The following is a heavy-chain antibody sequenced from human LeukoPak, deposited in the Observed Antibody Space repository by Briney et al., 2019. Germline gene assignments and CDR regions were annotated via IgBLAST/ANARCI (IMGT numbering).Heavy chain of an antibody. CDR3: ANGLWELRSVDY. CDR2: ISGSGGST. D-gene: IGHD1-26*01. J-gene: IGHJ4*02. V-gene: IGHV3-23*01. CDR1: GFTFSSYA. Sequence: GGSLRRSCAASGFTFSSYAMSWVRQAPGKGLEWVSAISGSGGSTYYADSVKGRFTISRDNSKNTLYLQMNSLRAEDTAVYYCANGLWELRSVDYWGQGTLVTVSS.